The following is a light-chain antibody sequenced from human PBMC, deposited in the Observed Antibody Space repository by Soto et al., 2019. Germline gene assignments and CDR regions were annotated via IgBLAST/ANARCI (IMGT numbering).Light chain of an antibody. Sequence: DIVMTQSPLSLPVTPGEPASISCRSSQSLLHSNGKNYLDWYLQKPGQSPQLLIYLGSNRASGVPDRFSGSGSGTDFTLRISRVEAAEVGVYYCMQPLQTPFTFGGGTKVEIQ. CDR3: MQPLQTPFT. J-gene: IGKJ4*01. CDR1: QSLLHSNGKNY. V-gene: IGKV2-28*01. CDR2: LGS.